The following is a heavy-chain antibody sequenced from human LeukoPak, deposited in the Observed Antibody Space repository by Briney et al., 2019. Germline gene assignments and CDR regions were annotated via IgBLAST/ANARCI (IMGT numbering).Heavy chain of an antibody. Sequence: GGSPRLSCAASGFTFSSYAMSWVRQAPGKGLEWVSAISGSGGSTYCADSVKGRFTISRDNSNNTLYLQMNTLRAEDTAVYYCAKDGPRDGKLGYWGQGTLVTVSS. J-gene: IGHJ4*02. D-gene: IGHD5-24*01. CDR3: AKDGPRDGKLGY. V-gene: IGHV3-23*01. CDR2: ISGSGGST. CDR1: GFTFSSYA.